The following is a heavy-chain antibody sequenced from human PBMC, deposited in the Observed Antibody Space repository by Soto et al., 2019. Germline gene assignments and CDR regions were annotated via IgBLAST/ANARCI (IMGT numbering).Heavy chain of an antibody. CDR2: IYYSGST. D-gene: IGHD4-17*01. Sequence: SETLSLTCTVSGGSISSSSYYWGWIRQPPGKGLEWIGSIYYSGSTYYNPSLKSRVTISVDTSKNQFSLKLSSVTAADTAVYYCARESASLDYGFDYWGQGTLVTVSS. CDR1: GGSISSSSYY. CDR3: ARESASLDYGFDY. V-gene: IGHV4-39*02. J-gene: IGHJ4*02.